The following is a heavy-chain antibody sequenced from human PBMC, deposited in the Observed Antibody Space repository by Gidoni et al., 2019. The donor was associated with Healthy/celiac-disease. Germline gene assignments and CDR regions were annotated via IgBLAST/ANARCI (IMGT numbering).Heavy chain of an antibody. J-gene: IGHJ4*02. D-gene: IGHD2-2*01. CDR2: ISGSGGST. CDR1: GFHFSSSA. CDR3: AKGPSVPAAAFDY. V-gene: IGHV3-23*01. Sequence: VQLLESGGGLVQPGGSLRLSCAASGFHFSSSAMSGVRQAPGKGLEWVSAISGSGGSTYYADSVKGRFTIARDNSKNTLYLQMNSLRAEDTAVYYCAKGPSVPAAAFDYWGQGTLVTVSS.